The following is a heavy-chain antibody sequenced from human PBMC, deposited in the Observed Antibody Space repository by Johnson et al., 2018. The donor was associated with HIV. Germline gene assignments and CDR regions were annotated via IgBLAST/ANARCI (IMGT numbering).Heavy chain of an antibody. CDR2: INWNGDST. J-gene: IGHJ3*02. D-gene: IGHD5-18*01. Sequence: VQLVESGGGVERPGGSLRLSCATSGFTFDYYGMSWVRQVPGKGLEWVSGINWNGDSTGYADSVKGRFTISRDNAKNTLYLQMNSLRAEDSAVFHCAKDRGRGYNYGWGAFDIWGQGTMVTVSS. CDR3: AKDRGRGYNYGWGAFDI. V-gene: IGHV3-20*01. CDR1: GFTFDYYG.